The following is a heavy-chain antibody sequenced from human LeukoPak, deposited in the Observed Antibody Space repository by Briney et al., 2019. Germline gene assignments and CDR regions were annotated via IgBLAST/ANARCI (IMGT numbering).Heavy chain of an antibody. CDR2: ISSSGSTI. V-gene: IGHV3-48*03. D-gene: IGHD6-19*01. Sequence: VGSLRLSCAASGFTFSDYEMNWVRQAPGKGLEWVSYISSSGSTIYYADSVKGRFTISRDDAKNSLYLQINSLRAEDTAVYYCARLRGGCRLYWGQGTLVTVSS. CDR1: GFTFSDYE. J-gene: IGHJ4*02. CDR3: ARLRGGCRLY.